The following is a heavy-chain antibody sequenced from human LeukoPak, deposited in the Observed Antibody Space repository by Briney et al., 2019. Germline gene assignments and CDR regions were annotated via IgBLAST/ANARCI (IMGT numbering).Heavy chain of an antibody. J-gene: IGHJ4*02. CDR3: AKDSIQYSTGWSFDY. V-gene: IGHV3-30*02. CDR2: IRYDGSST. D-gene: IGHD6-19*01. CDR1: GFTFSSYA. Sequence: PGGSLRLSRAASGFTFSSYAMHWVRQAPGRGLEWVAFIRYDGSSTYYLDSVQGRFTISRDNSKNTLYLQMNSLRAEDTAVYYCAKDSIQYSTGWSFDYWGQGTLVTVSS.